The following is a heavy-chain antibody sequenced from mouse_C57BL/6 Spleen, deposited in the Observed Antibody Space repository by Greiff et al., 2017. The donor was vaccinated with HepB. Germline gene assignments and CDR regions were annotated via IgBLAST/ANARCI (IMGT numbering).Heavy chain of an antibody. Sequence: VKLQQSGAELVRPGASVTLSCKASGYTFTDYEMHWVKQTPVHGLEWIGAIDPETGGTAYNQKFKGKAILTADKSSSTAYMELRSLTSEDSAVYYCTRDHGFAYWDQGTLVTVSA. V-gene: IGHV1-15*01. CDR2: IDPETGGT. CDR1: GYTFTDYE. CDR3: TRDHGFAY. J-gene: IGHJ3*01.